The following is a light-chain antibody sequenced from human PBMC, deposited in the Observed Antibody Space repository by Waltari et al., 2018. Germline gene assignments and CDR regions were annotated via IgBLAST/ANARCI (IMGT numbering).Light chain of an antibody. J-gene: IGKJ4*01. CDR2: WAS. CDR3: QQYYDTELT. CDR1: QSVLYSSNNRNY. V-gene: IGKV4-1*01. Sequence: IVMTQSPDSLAVSLGERASINCKSRQSVLYSSNNRNYLAWYMQKPGQPPKLLIYWASTRESGVPDRFSGSGSGTDFTLTISSLQAEDAAVYYCQQYYDTELTFGGGTKVEIK.